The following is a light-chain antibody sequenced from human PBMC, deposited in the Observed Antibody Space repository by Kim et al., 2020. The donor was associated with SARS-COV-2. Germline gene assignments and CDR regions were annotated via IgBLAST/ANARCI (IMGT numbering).Light chain of an antibody. V-gene: IGLV3-19*01. CDR1: SLRTYY. CDR3: NSRDNSGDHVV. Sequence: SSELTQDPVVSVALGQTVRITCQGDSLRTYYASWYQQKPGQAPILVFYGKNNRPSGIPDRFSGSSSGNTASLTVTGAQAVDEADYYCNSRDNSGDHVVFGGGTQLTVL. J-gene: IGLJ2*01. CDR2: GKN.